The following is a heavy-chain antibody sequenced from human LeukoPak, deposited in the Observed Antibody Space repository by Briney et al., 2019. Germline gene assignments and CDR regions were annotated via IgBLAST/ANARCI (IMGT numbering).Heavy chain of an antibody. J-gene: IGHJ4*02. D-gene: IGHD3-16*01. CDR2: INDSGGT. V-gene: IGHV4-34*01. CDR3: AGGCYHYVCGSYDWTLRPYFDY. Sequence: SETLSLTCAVSGGSFSGYYWSWVRQPPGKGLEWIGEINDSGGTNYYTALKSRGTILLETYKKQISLKLMDVTAADTAVDYCAGGCYHYVCGSYDWTLRPYFDYWGQGTLVTVSS. CDR1: GGSFSGYY.